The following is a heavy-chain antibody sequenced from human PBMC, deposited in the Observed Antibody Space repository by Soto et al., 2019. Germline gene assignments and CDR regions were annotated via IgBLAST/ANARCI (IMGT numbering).Heavy chain of an antibody. CDR1: GYSFTSYW. Sequence: GESLKISCKGSGYSFTSYWISWVRQMPGKVLEWMGRIDPSDSYTNYSPSFQGHVTISADKSISTAYLQWSSLKASDTAMYYCARDQRYDFWSGYSDPYYYYGMDVWGQGTTVTVSS. J-gene: IGHJ6*02. D-gene: IGHD3-3*01. CDR3: ARDQRYDFWSGYSDPYYYYGMDV. CDR2: IDPSDSYT. V-gene: IGHV5-10-1*01.